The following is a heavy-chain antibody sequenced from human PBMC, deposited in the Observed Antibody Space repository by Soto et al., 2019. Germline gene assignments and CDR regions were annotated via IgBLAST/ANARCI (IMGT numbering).Heavy chain of an antibody. D-gene: IGHD6-19*01. CDR3: ARGLFGQQWLVGFDT. CDR1: GGSFSNYI. CDR2: TIPMFATA. J-gene: IGHJ4*02. V-gene: IGHV1-69*01. Sequence: QVHLVQSGAEVKKPGSSVKVSCKASGGSFSNYIFAWVRQAPGQGLEWMGGTIPMFATAQYAQKLQGRVTINADESTSTVYMDLTSLTSDETAVYYCARGLFGQQWLVGFDTWGQGTLVTVSS.